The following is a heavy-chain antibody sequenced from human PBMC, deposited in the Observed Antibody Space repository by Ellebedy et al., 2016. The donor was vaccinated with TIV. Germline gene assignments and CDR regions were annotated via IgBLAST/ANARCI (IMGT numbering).Heavy chain of an antibody. CDR3: ARDRLTSGH. CDR1: GYTFSRYW. Sequence: GESLKISCAASGYTFSRYWMSWVRQAPGKGLEWVANIKEDGSERYYVASVKGRFTTSRDNAKNSLYLQMNSLRDEDTAVYYCARDRLTSGHWGQGTLVTVSS. V-gene: IGHV3-7*04. J-gene: IGHJ4*02. CDR2: IKEDGSER. D-gene: IGHD3-3*01.